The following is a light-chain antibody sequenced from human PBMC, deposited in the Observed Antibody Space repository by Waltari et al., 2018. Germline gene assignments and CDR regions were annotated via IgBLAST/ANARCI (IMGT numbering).Light chain of an antibody. J-gene: IGKJ1*01. Sequence: DIQMTQSPSTLSASVGDRVTITCRASQSVNRWLAWYQQKPGKAPKLLISKASALQKGVAPRFSGGGSGTEFTLTISNLQPDDSSTYYCQQYEAFPVTFGHGTKVESK. CDR1: QSVNRW. CDR2: KAS. V-gene: IGKV1-5*03. CDR3: QQYEAFPVT.